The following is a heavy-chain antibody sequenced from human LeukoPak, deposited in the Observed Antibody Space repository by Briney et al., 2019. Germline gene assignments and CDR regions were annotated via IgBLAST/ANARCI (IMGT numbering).Heavy chain of an antibody. Sequence: PSETLSLTCTVSGGSTSSYYWSWSRQIPREGLENIAFIYYSGSTKYKTSLERRLTISLDTSKSQISLKLSSVTAADTAVYYCVRQGYHDFWSGLTHYYYYYMDVWGKGTAVTVSS. J-gene: IGHJ6*03. D-gene: IGHD3-3*01. V-gene: IGHV4-59*08. CDR3: VRQGYHDFWSGLTHYYYYYMDV. CDR2: IYYSGST. CDR1: GGSTSSYY.